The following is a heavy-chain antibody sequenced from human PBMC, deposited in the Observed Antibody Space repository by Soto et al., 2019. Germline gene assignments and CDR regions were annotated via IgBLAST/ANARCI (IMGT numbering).Heavy chain of an antibody. CDR1: GFPFNDYY. CDR3: VRGGGGGLFEH. D-gene: IGHD2-21*01. CDR2: ISPKSTFR. Sequence: PVGSLRLSCATSGFPFNDYYMTWIRQAPGKGLEWLSHISPKSTFRNYADSVKGRLTISRDNTGSSLFLQMNSLGVDDTAVYSCVRGGGGGLFEHWGQGVLVTVST. V-gene: IGHV3-11*06. J-gene: IGHJ4*02.